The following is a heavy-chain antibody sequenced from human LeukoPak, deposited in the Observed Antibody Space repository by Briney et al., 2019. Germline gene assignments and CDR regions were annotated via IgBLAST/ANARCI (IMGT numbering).Heavy chain of an antibody. CDR2: IYHSGST. V-gene: IGHV4-30-2*01. CDR1: GGSISSGGYS. CDR3: ARSGVAVAGPAYKY. J-gene: IGHJ4*02. Sequence: SETLSLTCTVSGGSISSGGYSWRWIRQPPGKGLEWIGYIYHSGSTYYNPSLKSRVTISVDRSKNQFSLKLSSVTAADTAVYYCARSGVAVAGPAYKYWGQGTLVTVSS. D-gene: IGHD6-19*01.